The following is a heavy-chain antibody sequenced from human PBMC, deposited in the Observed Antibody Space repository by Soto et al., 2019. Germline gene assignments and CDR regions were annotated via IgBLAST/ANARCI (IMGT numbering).Heavy chain of an antibody. CDR1: GFTVSSNY. J-gene: IGHJ6*03. Sequence: PGGSLRLSCAASGFTVSSNYMSWVRQAPGKGLEWVSVIYSGGSTYYADSVKGRFTISRHNSKNTLYLQMNSLRAEDTAVYYCAREASQQPPYDFWSGYRGYYYYYYMDVWGKGTTVTVSS. D-gene: IGHD3-3*01. CDR2: IYSGGST. CDR3: AREASQQPPYDFWSGYRGYYYYYYMDV. V-gene: IGHV3-53*04.